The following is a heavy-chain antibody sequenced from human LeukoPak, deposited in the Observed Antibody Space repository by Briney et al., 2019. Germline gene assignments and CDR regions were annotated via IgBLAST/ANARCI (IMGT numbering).Heavy chain of an antibody. V-gene: IGHV3-30*18. CDR3: AKALWAEKVAFDI. CDR1: GFTFSSYG. J-gene: IGHJ3*02. Sequence: GGSLRLSCAASGFTFSSYGMHWVRQAPGKGLEWVAVISYDGSNKYYADSVKGRFTISRDNSKNTLYLQMNSLRAEDTAVYYCAKALWAEKVAFDIWGQGTMVTVFS. D-gene: IGHD2-21*01. CDR2: ISYDGSNK.